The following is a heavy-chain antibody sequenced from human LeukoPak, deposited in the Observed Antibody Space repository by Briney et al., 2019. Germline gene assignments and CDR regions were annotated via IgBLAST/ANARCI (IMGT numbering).Heavy chain of an antibody. CDR3: ATDGVVVVDY. V-gene: IGHV3-21*01. CDR1: GFTFSSYS. J-gene: IGHJ4*02. D-gene: IGHD3-22*01. Sequence: GGSLILSCAASGFTFSSYSMNWVRQAPGKGLEWVSSISSSSSYIYYADSVKGRFTISRDNAKNSLYLQMNSLRAEDTAVYYCATDGVVVVDYWGQGTLVTVSS. CDR2: ISSSSSYI.